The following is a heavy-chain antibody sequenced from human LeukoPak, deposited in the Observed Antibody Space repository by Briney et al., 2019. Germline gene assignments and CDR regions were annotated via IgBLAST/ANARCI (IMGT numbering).Heavy chain of an antibody. CDR3: AKTKGYSYGYYFDY. D-gene: IGHD5-18*01. J-gene: IGHJ4*02. CDR1: GFTFSSYA. Sequence: GGSLRLSCAASGFTFSSYAMHWVRQSLGKGLEWVAVMSYDGFNKYYADSVKGRFTISRDNSKDTLYLQMNSLRAEDTAVYYCAKTKGYSYGYYFDYWGQGTLVTVSS. V-gene: IGHV3-30*18. CDR2: MSYDGFNK.